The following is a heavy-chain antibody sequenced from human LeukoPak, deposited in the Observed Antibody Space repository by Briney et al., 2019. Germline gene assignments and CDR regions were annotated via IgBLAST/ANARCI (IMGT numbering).Heavy chain of an antibody. CDR3: TTTNVGNSPRDY. D-gene: IGHD3-3*01. CDR1: GGTFSSYA. J-gene: IGHJ4*02. CDR2: VDPKDGET. V-gene: IGHV1-69-2*01. Sequence: ASVKVSCKASGGTFSSYAISWVRQAPGKGPEWMGFVDPKDGETVYAEKFQDRVTLSADTSIDTAYMELSSLTSEDTAMYYCTTTNVGNSPRDYWGQGTLVTVSS.